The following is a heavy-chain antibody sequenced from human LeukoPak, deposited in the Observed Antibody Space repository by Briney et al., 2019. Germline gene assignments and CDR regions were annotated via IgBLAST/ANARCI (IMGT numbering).Heavy chain of an antibody. J-gene: IGHJ6*03. CDR3: ARSYYGSGSTNYYYYYMDV. CDR2: TYYRSKSYN. V-gene: IGHV6-1*01. D-gene: IGHD3-10*01. CDR1: GDSFSSNSAA. Sequence: SQTLSLTCAISGDSFSSNSAAWNWIRQSPSRGLEWLGRTYYRSKSYNDYAVSVKSRITINPDTSKNQFSLQLSSVTAADTAVYYCARSYYGSGSTNYYYYYMDVWGKGTTVTISS.